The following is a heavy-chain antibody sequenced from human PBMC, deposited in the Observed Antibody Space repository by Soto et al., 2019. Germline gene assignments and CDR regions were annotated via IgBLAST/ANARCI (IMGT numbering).Heavy chain of an antibody. CDR3: ARGRVLRFLEWSLNWFDP. Sequence: QVQLVQSGAEVKKPGASVKVSCKASGYTFTGYYMHWVRQAPGQGLEWMGWINPNSGGTNYAQKFQGGVTMTRDTSISTAYMELSRLRSDDTAVYYCARGRVLRFLEWSLNWFDPWGQGTLVTVSS. J-gene: IGHJ5*02. D-gene: IGHD3-3*01. CDR2: INPNSGGT. V-gene: IGHV1-2*02. CDR1: GYTFTGYY.